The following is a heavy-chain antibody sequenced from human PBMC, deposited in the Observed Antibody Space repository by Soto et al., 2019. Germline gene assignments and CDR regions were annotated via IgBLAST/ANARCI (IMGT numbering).Heavy chain of an antibody. D-gene: IGHD6-13*01. V-gene: IGHV4-34*01. CDR2: INHSGST. Sequence: SETLSLTCAVYGGSFSGYYWSWIRQPPGKGLEWIGEINHSGSTNYNPSLKSRVTISVGTSKNQFSLKLSSVTAADTAVYYCARGSYRSGIAAAGHRRYFDYWGQGTLVTVSS. CDR3: ARGSYRSGIAAAGHRRYFDY. CDR1: GGSFSGYY. J-gene: IGHJ4*02.